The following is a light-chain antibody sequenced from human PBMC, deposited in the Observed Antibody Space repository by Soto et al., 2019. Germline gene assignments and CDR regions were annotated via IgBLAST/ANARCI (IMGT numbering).Light chain of an antibody. V-gene: IGKV1-8*01. Sequence: AIRMTQSPSSFSASTGDRVTITCRASQGISSYLAWYQQKPGKAPKLLIYAASTVQSGVPSMFSRRGARTDFTISLSCLQSEDFATYYCQQYYTYPFTLDHGTKVYIQ. CDR3: QQYYTYPFT. J-gene: IGKJ3*01. CDR2: AAS. CDR1: QGISSY.